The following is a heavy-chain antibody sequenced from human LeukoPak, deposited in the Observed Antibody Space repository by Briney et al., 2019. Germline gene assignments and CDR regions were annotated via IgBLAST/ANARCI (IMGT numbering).Heavy chain of an antibody. Sequence: GGSLRLSCAASGFTFSIYGMHWVRQAPGKGLEWVAVIWNDGSNKYYAHSVKGRFTISRDNSKNTLYLQMNSLRAEDTAVYSCARASGPFDYWGQGTLVAVSS. CDR3: ARASGPFDY. CDR2: IWNDGSNK. CDR1: GFTFSIYG. V-gene: IGHV3-33*01. J-gene: IGHJ4*02. D-gene: IGHD3-10*01.